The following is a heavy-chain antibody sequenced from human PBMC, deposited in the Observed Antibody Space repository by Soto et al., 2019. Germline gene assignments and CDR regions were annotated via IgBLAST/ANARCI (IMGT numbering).Heavy chain of an antibody. D-gene: IGHD3-10*01. J-gene: IGHJ4*02. V-gene: IGHV4-34*01. Sequence: SETLSLTCAVYGGSFSGYYWSWIRQPPGKGLEWIGEIHHGGSTNYNPSLKSRVTISIDKSKNQLTLKLNSVTAADTAVYHCARNGDYYFDFWGQGTLVTVSS. CDR1: GGSFSGYY. CDR2: IHHGGST. CDR3: ARNGDYYFDF.